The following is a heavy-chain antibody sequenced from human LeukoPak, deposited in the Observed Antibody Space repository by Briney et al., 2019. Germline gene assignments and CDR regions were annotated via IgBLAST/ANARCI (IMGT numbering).Heavy chain of an antibody. V-gene: IGHV1-18*01. Sequence: GASVKVSCKASGYTFTSYGISWVRQAPGQGLEWMGWISAYNGNTNYAQKLQGRVTMTTDTPTSTAYMELRSLRSDDTAVCYCARDSGVDTAMVIGYWGQGTLVTVSS. CDR1: GYTFTSYG. CDR3: ARDSGVDTAMVIGY. D-gene: IGHD5-18*01. J-gene: IGHJ4*02. CDR2: ISAYNGNT.